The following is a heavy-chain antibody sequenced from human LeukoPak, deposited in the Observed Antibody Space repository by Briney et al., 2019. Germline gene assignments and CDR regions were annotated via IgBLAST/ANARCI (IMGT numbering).Heavy chain of an antibody. J-gene: IGHJ4*02. V-gene: IGHV4-59*01. D-gene: IGHD3-22*01. CDR3: ARVTGYMIEDYFDY. CDR2: IYYSGST. Sequence: PSETLSLTCTASGGSISSYYWSWIRQPPGKGLEWIGYIYYSGSTNYKPSLKSRVTISVETSKNQFSLKLRSVTAADTAVYYCARVTGYMIEDYFDYWGQGTLVTVSS. CDR1: GGSISSYY.